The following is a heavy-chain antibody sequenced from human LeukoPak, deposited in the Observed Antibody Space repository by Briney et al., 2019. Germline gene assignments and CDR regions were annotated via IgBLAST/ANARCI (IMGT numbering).Heavy chain of an antibody. J-gene: IGHJ4*02. Sequence: KGGESLKISCEGSGYSFSNYWIGWVRQMPGKGLEWMGIIYPGDYETRYSPSFQGLVTISVDKSISTAYQQWSSLKASDTAMYYCAIPPGYCGNDCSFDHWGQGTLVTVSS. V-gene: IGHV5-51*01. CDR2: IYPGDYET. CDR1: GYSFSNYW. D-gene: IGHD2-21*02. CDR3: AIPPGYCGNDCSFDH.